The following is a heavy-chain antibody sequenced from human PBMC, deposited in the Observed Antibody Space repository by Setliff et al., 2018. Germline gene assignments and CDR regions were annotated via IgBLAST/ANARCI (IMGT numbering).Heavy chain of an antibody. CDR3: ARHGLQFLEWLSAFDY. D-gene: IGHD3-3*01. V-gene: IGHV4-38-2*01. CDR2: IYHSGST. J-gene: IGHJ4*02. Sequence: PSETLSLTCAVSGYSISSGYYWGWIRQPPGKGLEWIGNIYHSGSTYYSPSLKSRVTISVDTSKNQFSLKLTSVTAADTAVYYCARHGLQFLEWLSAFDYWGQGTLVTVSS. CDR1: GYSISSGYY.